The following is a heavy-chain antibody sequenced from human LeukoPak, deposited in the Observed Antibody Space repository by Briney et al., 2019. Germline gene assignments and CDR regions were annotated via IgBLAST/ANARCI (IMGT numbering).Heavy chain of an antibody. CDR1: GGSISSYY. V-gene: IGHV4-59*01. J-gene: IGHJ6*02. D-gene: IGHD3-10*01. CDR2: IYYSGST. CDR3: ARDRGSYGMDV. Sequence: SETLSLTCTVSGGSISSYYWSWIRQPPGKGLEWIGYIYYSGSTNYNPSLKSRVTISVDTSKNQFSLKLSSVTAADAAVYYCARDRGSYGMDVWGQGTTVTVSS.